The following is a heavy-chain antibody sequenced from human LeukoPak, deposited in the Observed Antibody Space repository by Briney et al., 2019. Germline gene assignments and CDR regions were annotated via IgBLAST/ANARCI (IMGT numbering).Heavy chain of an antibody. CDR3: ARAVAGTTGSY. CDR2: ISSSSSYI. V-gene: IGHV3-21*01. Sequence: GGSLRLSCAASGFTFSSYGMHWVRQAPGKGLEWVSSISSSSSYIYYADSVKGRFTISRDNAKNSLYLQMNSLRAEDTAVYYCARAVAGTTGSYWGQGTLVTVSS. CDR1: GFTFSSYG. D-gene: IGHD6-19*01. J-gene: IGHJ4*02.